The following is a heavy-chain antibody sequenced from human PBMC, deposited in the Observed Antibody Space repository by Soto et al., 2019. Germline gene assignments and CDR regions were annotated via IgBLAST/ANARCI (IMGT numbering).Heavy chain of an antibody. V-gene: IGHV3-48*02. Sequence: GGSLRLSCAASGFTFSSYSMNWVRQAPGKGLEWVSYISSSSTIYYADSVKGRFTISRDNAKNSLYLQMNSLRDEDTAVYYCARDREYRSANYAVYYGMDVWGQGTTVTVSS. D-gene: IGHD4-4*01. CDR3: ARDREYRSANYAVYYGMDV. CDR2: ISSSSTI. J-gene: IGHJ6*02. CDR1: GFTFSSYS.